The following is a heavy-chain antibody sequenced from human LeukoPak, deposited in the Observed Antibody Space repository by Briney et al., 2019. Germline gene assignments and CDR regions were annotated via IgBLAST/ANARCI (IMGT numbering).Heavy chain of an antibody. D-gene: IGHD6-19*01. Sequence: SETLSLTCTVSGGSISSYYWSWTRQPPGKGLEWIGYIYYSGSTNYNPSLKSRVTISVDTSKNQFSLKLSSVTAADTAVYYCARESLDSSGWHLDYWGQGTLVTVSS. V-gene: IGHV4-59*01. CDR1: GGSISSYY. J-gene: IGHJ4*02. CDR2: IYYSGST. CDR3: ARESLDSSGWHLDY.